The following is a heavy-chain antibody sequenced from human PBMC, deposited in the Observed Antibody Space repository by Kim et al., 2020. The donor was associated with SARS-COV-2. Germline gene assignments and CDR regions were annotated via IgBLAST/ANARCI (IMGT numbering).Heavy chain of an antibody. Sequence: SETLSLTCTVSGGSISSSSYYWGWIRQPPGKGLVWIGSIYYSGSTYYNPSLKGRVTISVDTSKNQFSLKLSSVTAADTAVYYCASLHSDCSGGSCYLGIFDYWGQGTLVTVSS. CDR3: ASLHSDCSGGSCYLGIFDY. CDR2: IYYSGST. J-gene: IGHJ4*02. D-gene: IGHD2-15*01. V-gene: IGHV4-39*01. CDR1: GGSISSSSYY.